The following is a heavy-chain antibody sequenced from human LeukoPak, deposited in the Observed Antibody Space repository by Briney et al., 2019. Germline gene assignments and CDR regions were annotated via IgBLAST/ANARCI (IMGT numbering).Heavy chain of an antibody. CDR2: IIPIFGTA. CDR3: ARGPTPDY. J-gene: IGHJ4*02. V-gene: IGHV1-69*05. CDR1: GGTFSSYA. Sequence: ASVKVSCKASGGTFSSYAISWVRQAPGQGLEWMGGIIPIFGTANYAQKFQGRVTMTRNTSISTAYMELSSLRSEDTAVYYCARGPTPDYWGQGTLVTVSS.